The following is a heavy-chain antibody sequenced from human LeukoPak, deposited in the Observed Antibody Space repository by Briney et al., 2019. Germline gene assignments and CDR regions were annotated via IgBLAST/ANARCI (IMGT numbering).Heavy chain of an antibody. CDR1: GFTFSTYW. D-gene: IGHD2-2*01. J-gene: IGHJ3*02. Sequence: GGSLRLSCAVSGFTFSTYWMHWVRQVAGKGLVWVSRINTDGSSTSYADSVKGRFTISRDNAKNTLYLQMNSLRAEDTAVYYCTRVGYCATTSRRTAFGIWGQGTMVTVSS. CDR2: INTDGSST. CDR3: TRVGYCATTSRRTAFGI. V-gene: IGHV3-74*01.